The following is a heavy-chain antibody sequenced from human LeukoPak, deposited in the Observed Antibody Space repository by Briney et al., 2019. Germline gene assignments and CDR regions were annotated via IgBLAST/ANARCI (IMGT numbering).Heavy chain of an antibody. J-gene: IGHJ4*02. D-gene: IGHD6-13*01. CDR3: ARAGSGYSSPSDY. V-gene: IGHV3-21*01. CDR2: ISSSSSYI. CDR1: GFTLSSYT. Sequence: GGSLTLSCAASGFTLSSYTMNWVRQAPGKGLEGVSSISSSSSYIYYAHSVKGRFTISRDNAKNSLFLQMHSLRAEDTAVYYCARAGSGYSSPSDYWGQGTLVTVSS.